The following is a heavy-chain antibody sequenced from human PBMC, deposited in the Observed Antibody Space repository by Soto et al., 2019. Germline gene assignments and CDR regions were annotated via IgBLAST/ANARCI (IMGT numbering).Heavy chain of an antibody. Sequence: SETLSLTCTVSGGSISSYYWSWIRQPPGKGLEWIGYIYYSGSTNYNPSLKSRVTISVDTSKNQFSLKLSSVTAADTAVYYCARASGKAKYYYGMDVWGQGTTVTVSS. CDR1: GGSISSYY. J-gene: IGHJ6*02. D-gene: IGHD3-10*01. CDR2: IYYSGST. CDR3: ARASGKAKYYYGMDV. V-gene: IGHV4-59*01.